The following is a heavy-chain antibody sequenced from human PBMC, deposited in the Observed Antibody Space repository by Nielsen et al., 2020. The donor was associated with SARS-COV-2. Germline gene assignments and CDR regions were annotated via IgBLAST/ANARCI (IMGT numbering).Heavy chain of an antibody. Sequence: SVKVSCKASGGTFSSYAISWVRQAPGQGLEWMGGIIPIFGTANYAQKFQGRVTITADESTSTAYMELSSLRSEDTAVYYCARGEGWLAPNAFDIWGQGTMVTVSS. V-gene: IGHV1-69*13. D-gene: IGHD6-19*01. CDR3: ARGEGWLAPNAFDI. J-gene: IGHJ3*02. CDR1: GGTFSSYA. CDR2: IIPIFGTA.